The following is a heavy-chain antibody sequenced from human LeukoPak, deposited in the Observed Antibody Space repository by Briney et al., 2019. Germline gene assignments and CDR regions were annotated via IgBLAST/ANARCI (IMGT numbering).Heavy chain of an antibody. V-gene: IGHV3-53*01. D-gene: IGHD3-9*01. CDR1: GFTVTGNY. J-gene: IGHJ4*02. CDR3: AKGGRSDWYYFDY. CDR2: IYSGGST. Sequence: GGSLRLSCAASGFTVTGNYMSWVRQAPGKGLEWVSVIYSGGSTFYADSVKGRFTISRDNSKNTLFLQMHSLRAEDTAVYYCAKGGRSDWYYFDYWGQGTLVTVSS.